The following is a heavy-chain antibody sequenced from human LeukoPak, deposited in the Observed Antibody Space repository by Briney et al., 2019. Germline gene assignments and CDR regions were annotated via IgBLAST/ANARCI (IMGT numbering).Heavy chain of an antibody. Sequence: PSQTLSLTCTVSGGSISSYYWSWIRQPPGKGLEWIGYIYYSGSTNYNPSLKSRVTISVDTSKNQFSLKLSSVTAADTAVYYCARRRGGHPFDPWGQGTLVTVSS. CDR2: IYYSGST. CDR1: GGSISSYY. V-gene: IGHV4-59*08. CDR3: ARRRGGHPFDP. J-gene: IGHJ5*02. D-gene: IGHD5-24*01.